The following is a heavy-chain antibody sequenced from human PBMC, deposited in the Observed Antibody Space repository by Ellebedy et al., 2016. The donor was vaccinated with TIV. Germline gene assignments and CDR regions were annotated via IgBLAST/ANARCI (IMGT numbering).Heavy chain of an antibody. CDR2: ISYDGSNK. D-gene: IGHD6-13*01. J-gene: IGHJ4*02. V-gene: IGHV3-30*03. Sequence: GESLKISCAASGFTFSSYSMNWVRQAPGKGLEWVAVISYDGSNKYYADSVKGRFTISRDNSKNTLYLQMNSLRAEDTAVYYCASHRFIAAAVLDYWGQGTLVTVSS. CDR3: ASHRFIAAAVLDY. CDR1: GFTFSSYS.